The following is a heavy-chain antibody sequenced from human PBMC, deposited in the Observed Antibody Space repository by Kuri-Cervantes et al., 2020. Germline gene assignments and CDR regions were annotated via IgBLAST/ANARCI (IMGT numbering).Heavy chain of an antibody. J-gene: IGHJ4*02. D-gene: IGHD3-10*01. CDR2: IIPIFGTA. V-gene: IGHV1-69*13. Sequence: SAKVSCKASGYTFTSYGISWGRQAPGQGLEWMGGIIPIFGTANYAQKFQGRVTITADESTSTAYMELSSLRSEDTAVYCCASPGLHFGSGSYYMPYYFDYWGQGTLVTVSS. CDR1: GYTFTSYG. CDR3: ASPGLHFGSGSYYMPYYFDY.